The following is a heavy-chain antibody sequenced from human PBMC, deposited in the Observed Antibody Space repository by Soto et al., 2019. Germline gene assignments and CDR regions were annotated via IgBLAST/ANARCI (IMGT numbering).Heavy chain of an antibody. CDR2: ISWNSGSI. D-gene: IGHD6-19*01. CDR3: AKGGIAVAGPSDY. CDR1: GFTFHDYA. V-gene: IGHV3-9*01. J-gene: IGHJ4*02. Sequence: EVPLVESGGGLVQPGRSLRLSCAASGFTFHDYAMHWVRQAPGKGLEWVSGISWNSGSIGYADSVKGRFTISRDNAKNSLYLQMSSLRAEDTALYYCAKGGIAVAGPSDYWGQGTLVTV.